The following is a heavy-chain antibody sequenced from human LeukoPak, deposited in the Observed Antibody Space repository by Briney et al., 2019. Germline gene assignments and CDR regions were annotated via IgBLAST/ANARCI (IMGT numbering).Heavy chain of an antibody. D-gene: IGHD3-3*01. J-gene: IGHJ6*02. V-gene: IGHV3-30*18. CDR2: ISYDGSNK. CDR3: AKDPGWIFGVVSGMDV. CDR1: GFTFSSYG. Sequence: GSLRLSCAASGFTFSSYGMHWVRQAPGKELEWVAVISYDGSNKYYADSVKGRFTISRDNSKNTPYLQMNSLRAEDTAVYYCAKDPGWIFGVVSGMDVWGQGTTVTVSS.